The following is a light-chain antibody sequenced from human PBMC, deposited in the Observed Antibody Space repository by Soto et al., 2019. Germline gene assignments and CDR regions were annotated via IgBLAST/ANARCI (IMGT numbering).Light chain of an antibody. CDR2: DAS. Sequence: ETIITQSPYTLSLSLGERATLSCRASQSLRSSLAWYQQKPGQAPRLLIYDASTRATGIPARFSGSGSGTDFTLTISGLQSEDFAVYYCQQYDNWPQTFGQGTKVDIK. CDR1: QSLRSS. J-gene: IGKJ1*01. V-gene: IGKV3-15*01. CDR3: QQYDNWPQT.